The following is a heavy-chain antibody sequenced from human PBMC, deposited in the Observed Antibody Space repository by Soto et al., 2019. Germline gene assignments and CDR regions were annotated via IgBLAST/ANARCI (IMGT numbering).Heavy chain of an antibody. Sequence: SVEVSCKASGGTFSSYAISWVRQAPGQGLEWMGGSIPIFGTANYAQKFQVRVTITADESTSTAYMELSSLRSEDTAVYYCARGSIAAAAPPLDYWCQGTLVTVSS. CDR1: GGTFSSYA. CDR3: ARGSIAAAAPPLDY. V-gene: IGHV1-69*13. D-gene: IGHD6-13*01. J-gene: IGHJ4*02. CDR2: SIPIFGTA.